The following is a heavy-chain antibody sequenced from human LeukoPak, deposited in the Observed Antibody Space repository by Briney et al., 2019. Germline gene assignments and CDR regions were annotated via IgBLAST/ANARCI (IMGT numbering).Heavy chain of an antibody. D-gene: IGHD2-15*01. CDR1: GGSISSYY. CDR2: IYYSGST. V-gene: IGHV4-59*08. Sequence: SETLSLTCTVSGGSISSYYWSWIRQPPGKGLEWIGYIYYSGSTNYNPSLKSRVTISVDTSKNQFSLKLSSVTAADTAVYYCARQEGEDIVVVVAAGNWFDPWGQGTLVTVSS. J-gene: IGHJ5*02. CDR3: ARQEGEDIVVVVAAGNWFDP.